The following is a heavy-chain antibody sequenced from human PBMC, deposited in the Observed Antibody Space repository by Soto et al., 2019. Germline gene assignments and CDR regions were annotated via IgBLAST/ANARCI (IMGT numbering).Heavy chain of an antibody. Sequence: ASVKVSCKASGYTFTGYYIHWVRQAPGQGLEWMGWINPNSGGTKYPQKFQGRVTMTRDTSISTVYMSLTGLKSDDTVVYFCARDLAKGGGSAGFDYWGQGTLVTVSS. CDR3: ARDLAKGGGSAGFDY. CDR1: GYTFTGYY. D-gene: IGHD2-15*01. V-gene: IGHV1-2*02. CDR2: INPNSGGT. J-gene: IGHJ4*02.